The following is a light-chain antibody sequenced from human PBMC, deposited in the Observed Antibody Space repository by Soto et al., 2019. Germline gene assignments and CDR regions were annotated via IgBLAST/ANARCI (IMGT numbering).Light chain of an antibody. V-gene: IGKV1-39*01. CDR2: AAS. J-gene: IGKJ5*01. CDR1: QSISSY. CDR3: QQSYSTPLT. Sequence: IQMTPSPSSLSASVGDRVTITCRASQSISSYLNWYQQKPGKAPKLLIYAASSLQSGVPSRFRGSGSGTDFTLTISSLQPEDFATYYCQQSYSTPLTFGQETRLEI.